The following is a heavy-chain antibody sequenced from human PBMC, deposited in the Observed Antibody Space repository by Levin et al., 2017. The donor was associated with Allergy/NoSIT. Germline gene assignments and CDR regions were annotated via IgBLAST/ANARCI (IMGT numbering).Heavy chain of an antibody. D-gene: IGHD1-26*01. V-gene: IGHV3-74*01. J-gene: IGHJ5*01. CDR3: ARSIVAARRWFDS. Sequence: GESLKISCAASGFIFKSYWLHWVRQVPGKGLVWVSRINTDGSTTTYADSVKGRFTISRDNVKNTVFLQMNSLRAEDTGVYYCARSIVAARRWFDSWGQGTLVSVSS. CDR2: INTDGSTT. CDR1: GFIFKSYW.